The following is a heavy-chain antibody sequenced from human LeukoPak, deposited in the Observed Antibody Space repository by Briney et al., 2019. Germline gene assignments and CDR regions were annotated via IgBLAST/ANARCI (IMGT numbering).Heavy chain of an antibody. CDR1: GGSISSYY. Sequence: PSETLSLTCTVSGGSISSYYWSWIRQPPGKGLEWIGYIHYSGSTNYNPSLKSRVTISVDTSKNQFSLKLSSVTAADTAVYYCAREYYGSGRIDYWGQGTLVTVSS. CDR3: AREYYGSGRIDY. D-gene: IGHD3-10*01. J-gene: IGHJ4*02. V-gene: IGHV4-59*01. CDR2: IHYSGST.